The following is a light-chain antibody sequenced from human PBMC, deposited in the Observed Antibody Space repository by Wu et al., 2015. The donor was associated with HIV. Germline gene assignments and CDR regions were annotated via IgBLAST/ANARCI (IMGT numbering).Light chain of an antibody. CDR3: QQYYNWPAT. CDR1: QSVGSN. J-gene: IGKJ1*01. Sequence: EIVLTQSPATLSLSPGERATLSCRASQSVGSNLAWYQQKRGQAPRLLIYGASTRATGNPARFSGSGSGTEFTLTISSMQPEDIAVYYCQQYYNWPATFGQGTKVGIK. CDR2: GAS. V-gene: IGKV3-15*01.